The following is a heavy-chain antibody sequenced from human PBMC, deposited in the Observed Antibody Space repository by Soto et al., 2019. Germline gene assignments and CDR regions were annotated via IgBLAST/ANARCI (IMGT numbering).Heavy chain of an antibody. CDR3: AKDSSYYGSGSFYFDY. CDR1: GFTFSSYS. V-gene: IGHV3-48*01. CDR2: ISSSSSTI. D-gene: IGHD3-10*01. J-gene: IGHJ4*02. Sequence: GSLRLSCAASGFTFSSYSMNWVRQAPGKGLEWVSYISSSSSTIYHADSVKGRFTISRDNSKNTLYLQMNSLRAEDTAVYYCAKDSSYYGSGSFYFDYWGQGTLVTVSS.